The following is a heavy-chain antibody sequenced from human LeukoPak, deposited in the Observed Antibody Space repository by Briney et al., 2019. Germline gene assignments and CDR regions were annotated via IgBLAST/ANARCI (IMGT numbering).Heavy chain of an antibody. J-gene: IGHJ4*02. V-gene: IGHV3-7*01. Sequence: GGSLRLSCATSGFSFNNDWMDWVRQAPGKGLEWVANINQDGSEKNCLDSVKGRFTISRDNAQNSLYLQMSSLRAEDTAVYYCARDFARTEDYHHSDYWGQGALVIVSS. D-gene: IGHD7-27*01. CDR2: INQDGSEK. CDR3: ARDFARTEDYHHSDY. CDR1: GFSFNNDW.